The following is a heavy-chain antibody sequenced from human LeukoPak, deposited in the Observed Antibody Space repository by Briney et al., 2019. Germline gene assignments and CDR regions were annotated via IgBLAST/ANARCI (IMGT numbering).Heavy chain of an antibody. CDR1: GFTFSSYA. V-gene: IGHV3-23*01. CDR2: ISGSGGST. J-gene: IGHJ4*01. CDR3: AKGQYDSGGYYKTPPDY. Sequence: PGGSLRLSCAASGFTFSSYAMSWVRQAPGKGLEWVSAISGSGGSTYYADSVKGRFTISRDNSKNTLYLQMNSLRAEDTAVYYCAKGQYDSGGYYKTPPDYRGQGTQVTVSS. D-gene: IGHD3-22*01.